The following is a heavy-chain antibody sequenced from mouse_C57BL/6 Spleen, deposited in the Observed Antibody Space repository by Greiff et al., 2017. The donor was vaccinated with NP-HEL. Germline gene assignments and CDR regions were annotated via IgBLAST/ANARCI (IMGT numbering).Heavy chain of an antibody. Sequence: VQLQQPGAELVKPGASVKLSCTASGYTFTSYWMHWVKQRPGQGLEWIGMIHPNSGSTNSNEKFTSKATLTVDTSSNTTYMQLSSLTSEDAAVYYCARDGNYYFAYWGQGTLVTVSA. D-gene: IGHD1-1*02. CDR3: ARDGNYYFAY. CDR2: IHPNSGST. CDR1: GYTFTSYW. V-gene: IGHV1-64*01. J-gene: IGHJ3*01.